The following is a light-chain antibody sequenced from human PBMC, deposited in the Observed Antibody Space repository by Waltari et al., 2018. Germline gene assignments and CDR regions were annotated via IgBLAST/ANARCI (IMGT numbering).Light chain of an antibody. CDR1: SSNGGSNV. CDR3: ATWDDSLNGRYV. V-gene: IGLV1-44*01. J-gene: IGLJ1*01. CDR2: RNN. Sequence: QSVLTQPPSASGAPGQRVVITCSGSSSNGGSNVFDWYQLRPHAAPKLLVYRNNQRPSGVPDRFSAAKSGTTASLGISGLQPEDEAEYFCATWDDSLNGRYVFGIGTKVDVL.